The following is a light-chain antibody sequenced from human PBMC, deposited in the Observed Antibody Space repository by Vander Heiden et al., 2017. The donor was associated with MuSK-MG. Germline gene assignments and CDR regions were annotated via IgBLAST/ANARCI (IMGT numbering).Light chain of an antibody. CDR1: SSNIGSNT. CDR3: AAWDDSLNWV. CDR2: SNN. V-gene: IGLV1-44*01. J-gene: IGLJ3*02. Sequence: QSVLTQPPSASGTPGQRVTISCSGSSSNIGSNTVNWYQQLPGTAPKLLIYSNNQRPSGVPDRFSGSKSGTSASLAISGLQSEDEADYCCAAWDDSLNWVFGGGTKLTVL.